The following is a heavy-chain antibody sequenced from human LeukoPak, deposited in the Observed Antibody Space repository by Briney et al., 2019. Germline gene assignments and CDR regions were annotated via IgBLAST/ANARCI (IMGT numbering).Heavy chain of an antibody. J-gene: IGHJ6*02. D-gene: IGHD3-3*01. CDR2: INPNSGGT. V-gene: IGHV1-2*02. CDR1: GYTFTGYY. Sequence: ASVKVSCTASGYTFTGYYMHWVRQAPGQGLEWMGWINPNSGGTNYAQKFQGRVTMTRDTSISTAYMELSRLRSDDTAVYYCARVKPAITIFAVVTRKYYYYGMDVWGQGTTVTASS. CDR3: ARVKPAITIFAVVTRKYYYYGMDV.